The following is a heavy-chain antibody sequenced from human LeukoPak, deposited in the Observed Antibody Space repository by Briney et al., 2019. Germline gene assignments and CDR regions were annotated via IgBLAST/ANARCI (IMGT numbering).Heavy chain of an antibody. Sequence: GGSLRLSCAASGFTFSSYSMNWVRQAPGKGLEWVSNISGSGSGGSTYYADSVKGRFTISRDNSKNTLYLQMNSLRAEDTAVYYCARDLSFRSGGDWSRDYYYMDVWGKGTTVTVSS. CDR2: ISGSGSGGST. CDR3: ARDLSFRSGGDWSRDYYYMDV. CDR1: GFTFSSYS. V-gene: IGHV3-23*01. D-gene: IGHD2-21*02. J-gene: IGHJ6*03.